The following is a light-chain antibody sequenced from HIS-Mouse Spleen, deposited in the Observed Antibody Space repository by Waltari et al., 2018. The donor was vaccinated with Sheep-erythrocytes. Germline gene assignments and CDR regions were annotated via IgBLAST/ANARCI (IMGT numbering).Light chain of an antibody. CDR1: QGISSY. CDR3: QQLNSYPHT. J-gene: IGKJ2*01. CDR2: AAS. Sequence: DIQLTQSPSFLSASVGDRVTITCRASQGISSYLAWYQQKPGKAPKLLIYAASTLQSGVPSRFSGSGSATEFTITNSSLQPEDFATYYCQQLNSYPHTFGQGTKLEIK. V-gene: IGKV1-9*01.